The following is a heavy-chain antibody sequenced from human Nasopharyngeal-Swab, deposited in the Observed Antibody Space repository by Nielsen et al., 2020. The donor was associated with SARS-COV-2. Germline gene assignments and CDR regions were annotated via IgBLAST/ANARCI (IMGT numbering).Heavy chain of an antibody. D-gene: IGHD2-2*01. J-gene: IGHJ6*02. CDR3: ARNIVVVPAAVLYYYYGMDV. CDR2: INPSGGST. Sequence: ASVNVSCKASGYTFTSYYMHWVRQAPGQGLEWMGIINPSGGSTSYAQQSQGRVTMTRDASTSTVYMELSSLRSEDTAVYYCARNIVVVPAAVLYYYYGMDVWGQGTTVTVSS. CDR1: GYTFTSYY. V-gene: IGHV1-46*01.